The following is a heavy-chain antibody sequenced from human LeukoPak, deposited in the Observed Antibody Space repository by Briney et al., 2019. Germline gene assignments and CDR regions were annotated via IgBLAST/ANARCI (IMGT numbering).Heavy chain of an antibody. CDR3: AKDSGY. Sequence: SGGSLRLSCAASGFTFSSYGMHWVRQAPGKGLEWVAVISYDGSNKYYADPVKGRFTISRDNSKNTLYLQMNSLRAEDTAVYYCAKDSGYWGQGTLVTVSS. CDR2: ISYDGSNK. V-gene: IGHV3-30*18. J-gene: IGHJ4*02. CDR1: GFTFSSYG.